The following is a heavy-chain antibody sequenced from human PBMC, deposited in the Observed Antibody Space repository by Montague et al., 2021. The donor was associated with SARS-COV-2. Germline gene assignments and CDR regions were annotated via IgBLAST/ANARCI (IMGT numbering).Heavy chain of an antibody. CDR1: GGSISSSSCY. CDR2: IYYRGXP. J-gene: IGHJ6*02. Sequence: ETLSLTCTVSGGSISSSSCYWGWIRQPPGKGLEWVGSIYYRGXPXYXXXXEXLVIISVDTSKNQFSPKLSSVTAADTAVYYCARVGRQQLVRLSGMDVWGQETTVAVSS. D-gene: IGHD6-13*01. V-gene: IGHV4-39*07. CDR3: ARVGRQQLVRLSGMDV.